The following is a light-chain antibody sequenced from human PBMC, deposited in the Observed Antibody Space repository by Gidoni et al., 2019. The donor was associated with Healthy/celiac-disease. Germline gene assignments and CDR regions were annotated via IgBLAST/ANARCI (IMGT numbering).Light chain of an antibody. CDR1: SSNIGAGYD. V-gene: IGLV1-40*01. J-gene: IGLJ2*01. CDR3: QSYDSSLSGSGVV. Sequence: QSVLTQPPSVSGAPGQRVTISCTGSSSNIGAGYDVHWYQQLPGTAPKLIIYGNSNRPSGVPDRFSCSKAGTSASLAITGLQAEDEADYYCQSYDSSLSGSGVVFGGGTKLTVL. CDR2: GNS.